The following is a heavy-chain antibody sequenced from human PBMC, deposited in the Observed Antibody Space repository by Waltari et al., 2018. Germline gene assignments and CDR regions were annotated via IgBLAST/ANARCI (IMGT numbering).Heavy chain of an antibody. Sequence: QVQLVESGGGVVQPGGSLRLSCAASGFTFGTYGMHWVRQAPGKWLEWVAFIAYDGSDKYYADSVKGRFTISRDNSKNTLYLAMDSLRAEDTAVYYCAKLSGRVPVDYWGQGTLVTVSS. CDR2: IAYDGSDK. CDR3: AKLSGRVPVDY. D-gene: IGHD3-3*01. J-gene: IGHJ4*02. CDR1: GFTFGTYG. V-gene: IGHV3-30*02.